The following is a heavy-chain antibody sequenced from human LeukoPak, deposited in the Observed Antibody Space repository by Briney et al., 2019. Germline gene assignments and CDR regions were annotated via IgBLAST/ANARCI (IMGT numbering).Heavy chain of an antibody. D-gene: IGHD2-2*02. Sequence: ASVKVSCKASGYTFTGYYMHWVRQAPGQGLEWMGWINPNSGGTNYAQKFQGRFTMTRDTSISTAYMELSRLRSDDTAVYYCARDQGVVPAAIYGNWFDPWGQGTLVTVSS. CDR3: ARDQGVVPAAIYGNWFDP. V-gene: IGHV1-2*02. CDR2: INPNSGGT. CDR1: GYTFTGYY. J-gene: IGHJ5*02.